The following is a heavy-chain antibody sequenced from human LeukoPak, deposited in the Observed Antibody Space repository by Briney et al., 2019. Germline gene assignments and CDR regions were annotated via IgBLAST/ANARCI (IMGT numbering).Heavy chain of an antibody. V-gene: IGHV3-49*04. CDR2: IRSKAYGGTT. J-gene: IGHJ4*02. Sequence: PGGSLRLSCAASPGITFSDYWMNWVRQAPGKGLEWVGFIRSKAYGGTTEYAASVKGRFTISRDDSKSIAYLQMNSLKTEDTAVYYCTVAVAEDWGQGTLVTVSS. D-gene: IGHD6-19*01. CDR1: PGITFSDYW. CDR3: TVAVAED.